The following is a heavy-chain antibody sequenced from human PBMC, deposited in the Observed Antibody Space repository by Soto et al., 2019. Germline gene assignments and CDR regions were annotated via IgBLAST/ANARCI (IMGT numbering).Heavy chain of an antibody. J-gene: IGHJ6*03. D-gene: IGHD3-3*01. Sequence: GGSLRLSCAASGFTFSSYAMSWVRQAPGKGLEWVSAISGSGGSTYYADSVKGRFTISRDNSKNTLYLQMNSLRAEDTAVYYCAKSPPITIFGVVPSSYMDVWGKGTTVTSP. CDR1: GFTFSSYA. CDR3: AKSPPITIFGVVPSSYMDV. CDR2: ISGSGGST. V-gene: IGHV3-23*01.